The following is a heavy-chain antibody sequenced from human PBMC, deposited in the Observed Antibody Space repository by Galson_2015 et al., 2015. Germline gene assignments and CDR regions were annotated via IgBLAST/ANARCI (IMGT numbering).Heavy chain of an antibody. CDR1: FSAYY. D-gene: IGHD4-23*01. Sequence: FSAYYWSWLRQPPGRGLEWIGEINHSGTTNYNPSLKSRVTISIDTSKHQFSLKLSSVAAADTAVYYCARAYYGGNSDIDTWGQGTLVTVSS. V-gene: IGHV4-34*01. CDR3: ARAYYGGNSDIDT. CDR2: INHSGTT. J-gene: IGHJ5*02.